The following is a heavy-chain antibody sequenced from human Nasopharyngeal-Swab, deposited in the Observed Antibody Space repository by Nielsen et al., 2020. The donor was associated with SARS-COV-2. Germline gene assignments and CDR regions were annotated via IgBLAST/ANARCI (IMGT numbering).Heavy chain of an antibody. CDR3: AKRPYSGSYYENY. Sequence: ETLSLTCAVYGGSFSGYYWSWIRQPPGKGLEWVSAISGSGGSTYYADSVKGRFTISRDNSKNTLYLQMNSLRAEDTAVYYCAKRPYSGSYYENYWGQGTLVTVSS. CDR1: GGSFSGYY. J-gene: IGHJ4*02. CDR2: ISGSGGST. D-gene: IGHD1-26*01. V-gene: IGHV3-23*01.